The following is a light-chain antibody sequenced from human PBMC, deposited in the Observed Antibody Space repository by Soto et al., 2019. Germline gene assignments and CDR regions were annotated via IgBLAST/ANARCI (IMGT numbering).Light chain of an antibody. CDR1: QTISSW. Sequence: DIQMTQSPSTLSGSVGDRVTITCRASQTISSWFAWYQQKPGKAPKLLIYKASTLKSGGPARFSGSGSGTEFTLTISSLQSEDFAVYYCQQYNNWPRGTFGQGTKVDIK. CDR3: QQYNNWPRGT. J-gene: IGKJ1*01. CDR2: KAS. V-gene: IGKV1-5*03.